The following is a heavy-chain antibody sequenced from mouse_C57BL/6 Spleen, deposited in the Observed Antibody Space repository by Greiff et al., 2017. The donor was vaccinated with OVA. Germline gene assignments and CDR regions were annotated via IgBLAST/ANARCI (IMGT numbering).Heavy chain of an antibody. Sequence: QVQLKQPGAELVRPGTSVKLSCKASGYTFTSYWMHWVKQRPGQGLEWIGVIDPSDSYTNYNQKFKGKATLTVDTSSSTAYMQLSSLTSEDSAVYYCALVARGAMDYWGQGTSVTVSS. V-gene: IGHV1-59*01. J-gene: IGHJ4*01. CDR2: IDPSDSYT. CDR1: GYTFTSYW. D-gene: IGHD1-1*01. CDR3: ALVARGAMDY.